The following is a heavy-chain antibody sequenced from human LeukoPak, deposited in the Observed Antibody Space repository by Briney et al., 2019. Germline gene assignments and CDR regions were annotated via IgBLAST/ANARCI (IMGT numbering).Heavy chain of an antibody. J-gene: IGHJ4*02. CDR1: GYTLTELS. Sequence: ASVKVSCKVSGYTLTELSMHWVRQAPGKGLEWMGGFDPEDGETIYAQKFQGRVTMTEDTSTDTAYMELSSLRSEDTAVYYCATGQYSSSWFDYWGQGTLVTVSS. CDR2: FDPEDGET. D-gene: IGHD6-13*01. CDR3: ATGQYSSSWFDY. V-gene: IGHV1-24*01.